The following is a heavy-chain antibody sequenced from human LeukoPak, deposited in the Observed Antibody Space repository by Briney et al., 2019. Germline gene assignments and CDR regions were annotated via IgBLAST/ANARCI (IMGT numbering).Heavy chain of an antibody. V-gene: IGHV1-2*02. CDR3: ARGRQYSSSWYEGLGYYYYYMDV. CDR2: INPNSGGT. Sequence: ASVKVSCRASGFTFTAYHMHWVRQAPGQGLEWMGWINPNSGGTNYAQKFQGRVTMTRDTSISTAYMELSGLRSEDTAVYYCARGRQYSSSWYEGLGYYYYYMDVWGKGTTVTISS. D-gene: IGHD6-13*01. J-gene: IGHJ6*03. CDR1: GFTFTAYH.